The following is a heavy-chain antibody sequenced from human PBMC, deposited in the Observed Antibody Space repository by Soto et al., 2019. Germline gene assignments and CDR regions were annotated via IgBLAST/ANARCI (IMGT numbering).Heavy chain of an antibody. CDR3: ARGSWLRGDYFDY. CDR2: ISAYNGDT. D-gene: IGHD5-12*01. CDR1: GYTFTSYG. V-gene: IGHV1-18*04. J-gene: IGHJ4*02. Sequence: ASVKVSCKASGYTFTSYGVTCVRQDPGQGLEWMGWISAYNGDTNYAQKLQGTVTMTTDTSTSTAYMELRSLRSDDTAVYYCARGSWLRGDYFDYWGQGTLVTVSS.